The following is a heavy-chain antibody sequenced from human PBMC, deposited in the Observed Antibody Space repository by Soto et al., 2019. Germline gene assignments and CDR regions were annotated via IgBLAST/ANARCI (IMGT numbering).Heavy chain of an antibody. Sequence: SETLSLTCAVYGGSFSGYYWSWIRQPPGKGLEWIGEINQSGSTNYNPSLKSRVTISVDTSKNQFSLKLSSVTAADTAVYYCARDTGVYDYVWWSYRAKNKNYGRDVWGQGTTVTVS. D-gene: IGHD3-16*02. V-gene: IGHV4-34*01. J-gene: IGHJ6*02. CDR3: ARDTGVYDYVWWSYRAKNKNYGRDV. CDR1: GGSFSGYY. CDR2: INQSGST.